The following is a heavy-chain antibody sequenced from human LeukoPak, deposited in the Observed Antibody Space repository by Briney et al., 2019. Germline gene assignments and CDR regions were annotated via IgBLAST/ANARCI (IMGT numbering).Heavy chain of an antibody. CDR3: ARVVGQQLAYYYYMDV. CDR1: GGSISSYY. CDR2: IYYSGST. V-gene: IGHV4-59*08. D-gene: IGHD6-13*01. J-gene: IGHJ6*03. Sequence: KTSEILSLTCTVSGGSISSYYWSWIRQPPGKGLEWIGYIYYSGSTNYNPSLKSRVTISVDTSKNQFSLKLSSVTAADTAVYYCARVVGQQLAYYYYMDVWGKGTTVTVSS.